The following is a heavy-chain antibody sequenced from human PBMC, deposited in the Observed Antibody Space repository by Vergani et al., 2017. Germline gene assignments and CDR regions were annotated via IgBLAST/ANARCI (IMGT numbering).Heavy chain of an antibody. J-gene: IGHJ4*02. D-gene: IGHD5-18*01. Sequence: EVQLVESGGGLVKPGGSLRLSCAASGFTFSNYDMSWVRQAPGKGLEWVSSISSSSSSIYYADSVKGRFTISRDNAKNSLYLQMNSLRAEDTAVYYCARDRYGFGGGVGEVDYWGQGTLVTVSS. CDR1: GFTFSNYD. CDR3: ARDRYGFGGGVGEVDY. CDR2: ISSSSSSI. V-gene: IGHV3-21*01.